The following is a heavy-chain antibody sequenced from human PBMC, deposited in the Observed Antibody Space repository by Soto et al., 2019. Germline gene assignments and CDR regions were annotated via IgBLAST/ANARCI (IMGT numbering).Heavy chain of an antibody. CDR2: ISYDGSNK. CDR1: GFTFSSYA. J-gene: IGHJ4*02. Sequence: GGSLRLSCAASGFTFSSYAMHWVRQAPGKGLEWVAVISYDGSNKYYADSVKGRFTISRDNSKNTLYLQMNSLRAEDTAVYYCARAVDTAMGDDYFDYWGQGTLVTVSS. CDR3: ARAVDTAMGDDYFDY. V-gene: IGHV3-30-3*01. D-gene: IGHD5-18*01.